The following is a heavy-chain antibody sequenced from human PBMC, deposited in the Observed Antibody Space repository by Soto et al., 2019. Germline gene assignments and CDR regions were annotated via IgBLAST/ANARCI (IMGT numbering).Heavy chain of an antibody. Sequence: LENPSPPRTVSGGSINRSRYFWGRVRQPPGKGLEWMGSIYYSGSTYYNPSLKSRVTISVDTSKNQFSLKLSSVTAADTAVYYCAGTTVTTNGMDVWGQGTTVTVSS. CDR3: AGTTVTTNGMDV. CDR2: IYYSGST. V-gene: IGHV4-39*05. CDR1: GGSINRSRYF. J-gene: IGHJ6*02. D-gene: IGHD4-17*01.